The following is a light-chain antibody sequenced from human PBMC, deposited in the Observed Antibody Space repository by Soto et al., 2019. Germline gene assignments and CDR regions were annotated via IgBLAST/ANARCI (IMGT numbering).Light chain of an antibody. CDR1: SSNIGSNT. J-gene: IGLJ2*01. Sequence: QSVLTQPPSASGTPGQRVTMSCSGSSSNIGSNTVNWHQQLPGTAPKLLIYRNNQRPSGVPDRFSGSKSGTSASLAISWLLSEDEADYYCSTWDDSLSALVVFGGGTKLTVL. V-gene: IGLV1-44*01. CDR2: RNN. CDR3: STWDDSLSALVV.